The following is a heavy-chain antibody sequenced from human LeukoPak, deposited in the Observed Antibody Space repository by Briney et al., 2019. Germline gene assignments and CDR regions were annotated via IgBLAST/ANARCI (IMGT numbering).Heavy chain of an antibody. J-gene: IGHJ4*02. CDR3: ARRDDYVWGSYRPLLYYFDY. CDR1: GGPISSSSYY. Sequence: PSETLSLTCTVSGGPISSSSYYWGWIRQPPGKGLEWIGSIYYSGSTYYNPSLKSRVTISVDTSKNQFSLKLSSVTAADTAVYYCARRDDYVWGSYRPLLYYFDYWGQGTLVTVSS. D-gene: IGHD3-16*02. V-gene: IGHV4-39*01. CDR2: IYYSGST.